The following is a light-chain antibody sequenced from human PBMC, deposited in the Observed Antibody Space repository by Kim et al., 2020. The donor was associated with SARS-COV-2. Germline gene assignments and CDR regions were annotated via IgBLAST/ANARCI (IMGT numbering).Light chain of an antibody. CDR3: NSRDTSDNQWV. V-gene: IGLV3-19*01. CDR2: GQN. Sequence: SSELTQDPAVSVALGQTVTITCQGDSLRRSYASWYPLKPRQAPVLFLFGQNHRPSGIPDRFSGSNSGNQASLTITGAQAEDEATYYCNSRDTSDNQWVFG. J-gene: IGLJ3*02. CDR1: SLRRSY.